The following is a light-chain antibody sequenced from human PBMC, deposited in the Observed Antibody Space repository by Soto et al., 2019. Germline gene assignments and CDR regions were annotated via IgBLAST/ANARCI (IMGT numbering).Light chain of an antibody. CDR1: QSVRSN. V-gene: IGKV3-15*01. CDR3: QHYTNWPPSWT. CDR2: AAS. J-gene: IGKJ1*01. Sequence: EIVMTQSPATLSVSPGERATLSCRASQSVRSNLAWYQQKVGQAPRLLIYAASTRATGIPARFSGSGSGTEFTLTISSLQSEDFAVYYCQHYTNWPPSWTFGQGTKVEMK.